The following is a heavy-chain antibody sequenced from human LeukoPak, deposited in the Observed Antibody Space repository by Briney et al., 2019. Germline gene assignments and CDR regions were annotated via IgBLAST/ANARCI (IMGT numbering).Heavy chain of an antibody. CDR2: IVQDGGEK. CDR1: GFTFSSYW. Sequence: GGSLRLSCEASGFTFSSYWMTWVRQAPGKGLEWVANIVQDGGEKRYVDSVKGRFTISRDNAKNSLYLQMNSLRDEDTAVYYCARHRIHSLDYWGQGTLVTVSS. J-gene: IGHJ4*02. CDR3: ARHRIHSLDY. V-gene: IGHV3-7*01.